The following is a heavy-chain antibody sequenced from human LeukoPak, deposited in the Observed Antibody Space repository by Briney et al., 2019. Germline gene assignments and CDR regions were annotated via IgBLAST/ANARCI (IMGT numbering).Heavy chain of an antibody. Sequence: SETLSLTCTVSGGSISSGDYYWSWIRQPPGKGLEWIGYIYYSGSTYYNPSLKSRVTISVDTSKNQFSLKLTSVTAADTAVYYCARYRGTYGYYFDYWGQGKLVIVSS. CDR1: GGSISSGDYY. CDR3: ARYRGTYGYYFDY. V-gene: IGHV4-30-4*02. J-gene: IGHJ4*02. CDR2: IYYSGST. D-gene: IGHD5-24*01.